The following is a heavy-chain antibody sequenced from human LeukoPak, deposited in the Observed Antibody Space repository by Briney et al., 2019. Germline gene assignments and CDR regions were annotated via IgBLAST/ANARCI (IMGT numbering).Heavy chain of an antibody. Sequence: SETLSLTCTISGGSISSSSYYWGWIRQPPGKGLEWIGSIYYSGSTYYNPSLKSRVTISVDTSKNQFSLKLSSVTAADTAVYYCARENPMIFGVALDAFDIWGQGTMVTVSS. CDR3: ARENPMIFGVALDAFDI. J-gene: IGHJ3*02. D-gene: IGHD3-3*01. CDR1: GGSISSSSYY. CDR2: IYYSGST. V-gene: IGHV4-39*01.